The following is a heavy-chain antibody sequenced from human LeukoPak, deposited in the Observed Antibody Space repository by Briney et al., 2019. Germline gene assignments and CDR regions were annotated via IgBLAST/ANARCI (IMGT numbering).Heavy chain of an antibody. CDR3: ARDARPKGWFDP. Sequence: SETLSLTCIVSGDSVSGYYWSWIRQPPGKGLEWIGYIYYSGSTNYNPSLKSRVTISVDTSKNQFSLKLSSVTAADTAVYYCARDARPKGWFDPWGQGTLVTVSS. CDR1: GDSVSGYY. CDR2: IYYSGST. J-gene: IGHJ5*02. V-gene: IGHV4-59*02.